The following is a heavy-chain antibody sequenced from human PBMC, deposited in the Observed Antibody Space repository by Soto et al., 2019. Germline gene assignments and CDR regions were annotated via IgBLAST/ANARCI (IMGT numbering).Heavy chain of an antibody. Sequence: QITLKESGPTLVKPTQTLTLTCTFSGFSLSTHTVGVAWIRQPPGKALEWLALIYWDEDKRYSPSLKSRLTITKEPSKNQVVLTMTTMDPVDTATYYCAHIAPFDYRGYNFEFWGQGILVTVSS. D-gene: IGHD3-9*01. CDR2: IYWDEDK. CDR3: AHIAPFDYRGYNFEF. J-gene: IGHJ4*02. V-gene: IGHV2-5*02. CDR1: GFSLSTHTVG.